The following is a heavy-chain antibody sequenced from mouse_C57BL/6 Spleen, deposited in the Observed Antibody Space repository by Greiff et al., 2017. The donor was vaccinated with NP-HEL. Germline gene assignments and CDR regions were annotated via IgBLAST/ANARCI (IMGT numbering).Heavy chain of an antibody. CDR3: ARDGSYSWFAY. Sequence: EVQLQESGPGLVKPSQSLSLTCSVTGYSITSGYYWNWIRQFPGNKLEWMGYISYDGSNNYNPSLKNRISITRDTSKNQFFLKLNSVTTEDTATYYCARDGSYSWFAYWGQGTLVTVSA. V-gene: IGHV3-6*01. CDR2: ISYDGSN. D-gene: IGHD1-1*02. CDR1: GYSITSGYY. J-gene: IGHJ3*01.